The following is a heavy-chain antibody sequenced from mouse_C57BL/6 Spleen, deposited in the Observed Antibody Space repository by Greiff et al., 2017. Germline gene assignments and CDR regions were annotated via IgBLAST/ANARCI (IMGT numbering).Heavy chain of an antibody. CDR2: IRLKSDNYAT. CDR1: GFTFSNYW. CDR3: TEEGATPFAS. Sequence: EVQGVESGGGLVQPGGSMKLSCVASGFTFSNYWMNWVRQSPEKGLEWVAQIRLKSDNYATHYAESVKGRFTISRDDSKSSVYLQMNNLRAEDTGINYCTEEGATPFASWGQGTLVTVSA. J-gene: IGHJ3*01. D-gene: IGHD3-1*01. V-gene: IGHV6-3*01.